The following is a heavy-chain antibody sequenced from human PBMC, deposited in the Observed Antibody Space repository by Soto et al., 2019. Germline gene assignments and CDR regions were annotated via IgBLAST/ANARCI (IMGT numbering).Heavy chain of an antibody. D-gene: IGHD4-17*01. CDR1: GYTFTSYG. J-gene: IGHJ4*02. CDR2: ISAYNGNT. Sequence: RASVKVSCKASGYTFTSYGISWVRQAPGQGLEWMGWISAYNGNTNYAQKLQGRVTMTTDTSTSTAYMELRSLRSDDTAVYYCARDGANTKRNAYGDLFGAGGNFDYWGQGTLVTVSS. V-gene: IGHV1-18*04. CDR3: ARDGANTKRNAYGDLFGAGGNFDY.